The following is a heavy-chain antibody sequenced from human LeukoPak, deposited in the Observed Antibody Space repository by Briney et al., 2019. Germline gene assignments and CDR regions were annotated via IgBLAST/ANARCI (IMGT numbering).Heavy chain of an antibody. CDR3: ARIEGMASTMGD. V-gene: IGHV1-3*01. CDR2: INSDNGDT. D-gene: IGHD5/OR15-5a*01. CDR1: GYSFTTFS. Sequence: ASVKVSCKASGYSFTTFSIHWVRQAPGQSLEWMGRINSDNGDTEYSQKFQGRVTMTRDTSTSTAYMELSSLRSEDTAVYYCARIEGMASTMGDWGQGTLVTVSS. J-gene: IGHJ4*02.